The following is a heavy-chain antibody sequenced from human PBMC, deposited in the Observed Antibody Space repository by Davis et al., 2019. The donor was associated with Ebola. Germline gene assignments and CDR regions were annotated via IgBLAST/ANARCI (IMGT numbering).Heavy chain of an antibody. J-gene: IGHJ1*01. CDR3: ASPGDYVRYFHH. CDR1: GGSFSGYS. V-gene: IGHV4-34*01. Sequence: SETLSLTCALYGGSFSGYSWSWIRQTPGKGLEWIGEINHNGNTNYNPSLKSRVTISIDTSKRQFSLKVTSVTAADSAVYYCASPGDYVRYFHHWGQGTLVTVSS. CDR2: INHNGNT. D-gene: IGHD4-17*01.